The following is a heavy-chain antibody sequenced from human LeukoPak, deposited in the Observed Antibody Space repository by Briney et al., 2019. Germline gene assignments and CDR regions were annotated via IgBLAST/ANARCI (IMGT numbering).Heavy chain of an antibody. CDR1: GFPFSGYA. CDR3: AKGYCSNGVCYPDY. V-gene: IGHV3-23*01. J-gene: IGHJ4*02. Sequence: GGSLRLSCAASGFPFSGYAMSWVRQAPGKGLEWVSAISGSGGSTYYADSVKGRFTISRDNSMNTLYLQMNSLRAEDTAVYYCAKGYCSNGVCYPDYWGQGTLVTVSS. D-gene: IGHD2-8*01. CDR2: ISGSGGST.